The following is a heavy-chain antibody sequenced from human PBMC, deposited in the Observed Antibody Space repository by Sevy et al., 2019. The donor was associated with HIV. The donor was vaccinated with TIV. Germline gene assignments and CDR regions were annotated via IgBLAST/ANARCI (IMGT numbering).Heavy chain of an antibody. CDR3: AREGCXKPHDX. V-gene: IGHV3-23*01. D-gene: IGHD2-8*01. CDR1: GFTFSKYS. Sequence: GGSLRLSCAASGFTFSKYSMSWVRQPPGKGLEWVSTLSFGCGEINYADSVKGRFTISRDNSKSSVYLQMNNLRPEDTAVYYCAREGCXKPHDXXGQGTLVTVSS. J-gene: IGHJ4*02. CDR2: LSFGCGEI.